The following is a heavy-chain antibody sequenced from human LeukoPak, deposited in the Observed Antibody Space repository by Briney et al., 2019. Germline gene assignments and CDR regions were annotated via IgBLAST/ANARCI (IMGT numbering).Heavy chain of an antibody. Sequence: GGSLRLFCAASGVSVSNDYISWIRQAPGKGLEWVSVIYSGGNTYYADSVKGRFTISRDNSKNTVYLQMNTVRAEDTAVYYCARGWGMFDYWGQGTLVTVSS. D-gene: IGHD7-27*01. CDR2: IYSGGNT. CDR1: GVSVSNDY. J-gene: IGHJ4*02. CDR3: ARGWGMFDY. V-gene: IGHV3-53*01.